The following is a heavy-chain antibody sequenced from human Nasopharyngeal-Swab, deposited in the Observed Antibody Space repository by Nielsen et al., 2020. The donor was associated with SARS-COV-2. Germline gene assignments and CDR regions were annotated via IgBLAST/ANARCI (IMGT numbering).Heavy chain of an antibody. Sequence: SGPTLVKPTQTLTLTCTFSGFSLSTSGVGVGWIRQPPGKALEWLALIFSNDEKSYSTSLKSRLTISKDTSKSQVVLTMTNMDPVDTATYYCARMETIAVAGYYYYYGMDVWGQGTTVTVSS. J-gene: IGHJ6*02. CDR1: GFSLSTSGVG. CDR2: IFSNDEK. V-gene: IGHV2-26*01. CDR3: ARMETIAVAGYYYYYGMDV. D-gene: IGHD6-19*01.